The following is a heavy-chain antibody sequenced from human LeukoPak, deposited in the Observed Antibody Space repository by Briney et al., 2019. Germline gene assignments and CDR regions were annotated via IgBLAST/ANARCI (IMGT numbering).Heavy chain of an antibody. J-gene: IGHJ5*02. Sequence: ASVKVSCKASGYTFTSYDINWVRQATGQGLEWMGWMNPNSGNTGYAQKFQGRVTITRNTSISTAYMELSSLRSEDTAVYYCARGRNYYGSGSYDWFDPWGQGTLVTVSS. CDR2: MNPNSGNT. D-gene: IGHD3-10*01. CDR1: GYTFTSYD. V-gene: IGHV1-8*03. CDR3: ARGRNYYGSGSYDWFDP.